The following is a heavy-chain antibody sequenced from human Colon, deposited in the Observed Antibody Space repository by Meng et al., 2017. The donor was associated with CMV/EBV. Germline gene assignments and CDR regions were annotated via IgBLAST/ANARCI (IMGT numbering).Heavy chain of an antibody. CDR3: ARAPYNWNDEGWFDP. CDR2: INPNSGGT. CDR1: GYTFTGYY. V-gene: IGHV1-2*02. J-gene: IGHJ5*02. D-gene: IGHD1-20*01. Sequence: QGLLGRAGAEVKKPGASGKASCKASGYTFTGYYMHWVRQAPGQGLEWMGWINPNSGGTNYAQKFQGRVTMTRDTSISTAYMELSRLRSDDTAVYYCARAPYNWNDEGWFDPWGQGTLVTVSS.